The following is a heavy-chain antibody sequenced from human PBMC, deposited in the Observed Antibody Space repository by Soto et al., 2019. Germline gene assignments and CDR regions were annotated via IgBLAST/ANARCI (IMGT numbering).Heavy chain of an antibody. D-gene: IGHD3-3*01. CDR1: GGSISSSSYY. J-gene: IGHJ6*02. V-gene: IGHV4-39*01. CDR2: IYYSGST. CDR3: ARHKRRDYDFWSGYPHYYYYYGMDV. Sequence: LSLTCTVSGGSISSSSYYWGWIRQPPGKGLEWIGSIYYSGSTYYNPSLKSRVTISVDTSKNQFSLKLSSVTAADTAVYYCARHKRRDYDFWSGYPHYYYYYGMDVWGQGTTVTVSS.